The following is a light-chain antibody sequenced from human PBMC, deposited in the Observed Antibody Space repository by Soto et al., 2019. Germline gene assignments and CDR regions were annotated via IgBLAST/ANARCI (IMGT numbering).Light chain of an antibody. Sequence: EIVMTQSPATLSVSPGERATLSCRASQSVTSNLTWYQQKPGQPPKLLIYWASTRESGVPARFSGSGSGTDFTLTISSLQAEDVAVYYCQQYYSTPLTFGGGTKVEIK. CDR3: QQYYSTPLT. CDR1: QSVTSN. J-gene: IGKJ4*01. V-gene: IGKV3-15*01. CDR2: WAS.